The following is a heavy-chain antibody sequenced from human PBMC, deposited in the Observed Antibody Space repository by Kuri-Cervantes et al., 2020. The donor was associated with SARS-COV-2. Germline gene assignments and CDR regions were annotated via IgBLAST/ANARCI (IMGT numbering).Heavy chain of an antibody. D-gene: IGHD3-9*01. CDR2: ISSSSSYI. V-gene: IGHV3-21*01. CDR1: GFTFSSYA. Sequence: GESLKISCAASGFTFSSYAMSWVRQAPGKGLEWVSSISSSSSYIYYADSVKGRFTISRDNAKNSLYLQMNSLRAEDTAVYYCARDPDWDRDAFDIWGQGTMVTVSS. CDR3: ARDPDWDRDAFDI. J-gene: IGHJ3*02.